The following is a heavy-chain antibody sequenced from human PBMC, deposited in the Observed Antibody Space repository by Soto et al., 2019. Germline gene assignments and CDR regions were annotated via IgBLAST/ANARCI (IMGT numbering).Heavy chain of an antibody. Sequence: PGESLKISCKGSGYSFTSYWISWVRQMPGKGLEWMGRIDPSDSYTNYSPSFQGHVTISADKSISTAYLQWSSLKASDTAMYYCATFPIFGSVEMATIPGRGAFDIWGQGTMVTVSS. CDR2: IDPSDSYT. J-gene: IGHJ3*02. D-gene: IGHD5-12*01. CDR1: GYSFTSYW. V-gene: IGHV5-10-1*01. CDR3: ATFPIFGSVEMATIPGRGAFDI.